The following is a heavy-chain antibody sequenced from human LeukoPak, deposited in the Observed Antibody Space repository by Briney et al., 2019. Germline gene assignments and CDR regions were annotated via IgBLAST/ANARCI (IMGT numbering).Heavy chain of an antibody. CDR3: ARNVPTYYYYYMDV. CDR1: GYGFTNYW. D-gene: IGHD2-2*01. J-gene: IGHJ6*03. V-gene: IGHV5-51*01. CDR2: IYPGDSDT. Sequence: GESLKISCKGSGYGFTNYWIAWVRQMPGKGLEWMGIIYPGDSDTRYSPSFQGQVTISADKSISTAYLQWSSLEASDTAMYYCARNVPTYYYYYMDVWGKGTTVTVSS.